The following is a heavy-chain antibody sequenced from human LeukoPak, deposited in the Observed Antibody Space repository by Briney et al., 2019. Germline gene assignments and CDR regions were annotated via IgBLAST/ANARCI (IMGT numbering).Heavy chain of an antibody. CDR2: TYYRSKWYS. V-gene: IGHV6-1*01. Sequence: SQTLSLTRAISGDSVSSTDAAWNWIRQSPSRGLEWLGRTYYRSKWYSDYAVSVKGRITVNPDTSKNQFSLQLNSVTPEDSAVYYCARSTGWLNGHWGQGTLVTVSS. D-gene: IGHD2-8*02. CDR3: ARSTGWLNGH. CDR1: GDSVSSTDAA. J-gene: IGHJ4*02.